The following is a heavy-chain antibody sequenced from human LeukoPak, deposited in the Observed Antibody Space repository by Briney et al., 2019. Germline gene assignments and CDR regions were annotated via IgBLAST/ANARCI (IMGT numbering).Heavy chain of an antibody. V-gene: IGHV3-33*01. D-gene: IGHD2-8*01. J-gene: IGHJ4*02. CDR1: GFTFSSYG. Sequence: PGGSLRLSCAASGFTFSSYGMHWVRQAPGKGLEWVAVIWYDGSNKYYADSVKGRFTISRDNSKNTLYLQMNSLRAEDTAVYYRARDPPHCTNGVCYRNYFDYWGQGTLVTVSS. CDR2: IWYDGSNK. CDR3: ARDPPHCTNGVCYRNYFDY.